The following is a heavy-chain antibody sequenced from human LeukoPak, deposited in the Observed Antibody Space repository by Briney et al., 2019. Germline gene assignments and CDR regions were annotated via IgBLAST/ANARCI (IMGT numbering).Heavy chain of an antibody. CDR1: GYTFTSYG. D-gene: IGHD6-19*01. CDR3: ARVGETYSSGFNWFDP. CDR2: ISAYNGNT. V-gene: IGHV1-18*01. Sequence: ASVKVSCKASGYTFTSYGISWVRQAPGQGLEWMGWISAYNGNTNYAQKLQGRVTMTTDTSTSTAYMELRSLRSDDTAVYYCARVGETYSSGFNWFDPWSQATLVTVSS. J-gene: IGHJ5*02.